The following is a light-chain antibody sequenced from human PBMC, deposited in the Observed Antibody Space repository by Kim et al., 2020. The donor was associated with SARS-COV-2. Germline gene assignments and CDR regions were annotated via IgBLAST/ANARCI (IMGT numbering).Light chain of an antibody. J-gene: IGLJ2*01. V-gene: IGLV2-14*03. CDR3: SSYTSSSTVV. CDR2: HVS. CDR1: SSDVGGYNY. Sequence: QSALTQPASVSGSPGQSITISCTGTSSDVGGYNYVSWYQQHPGKAPKLMIYHVSNRPSGVSNRFSGSKSGNTALLTISGLQAEDEADYYCSSYTSSSTVVFGGGTKLTVL.